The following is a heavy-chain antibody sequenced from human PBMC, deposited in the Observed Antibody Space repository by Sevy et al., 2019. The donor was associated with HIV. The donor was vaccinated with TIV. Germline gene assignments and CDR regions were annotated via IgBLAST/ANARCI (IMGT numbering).Heavy chain of an antibody. D-gene: IGHD1-26*01. CDR2: ISGSGGST. V-gene: IGHV3-23*01. J-gene: IGHJ6*03. CDR1: GFTFSSYA. Sequence: GGSLRLSCAASGFTFSSYAMSWVRQAPGKGLEWVSAISGSGGSTYYAHSVKGRFTISRDNSKNTLYLQMNSLRAEDTAVYYCAKGANSGSSSYYYYYMDVWGKGTTVTVSS. CDR3: AKGANSGSSSYYYYYMDV.